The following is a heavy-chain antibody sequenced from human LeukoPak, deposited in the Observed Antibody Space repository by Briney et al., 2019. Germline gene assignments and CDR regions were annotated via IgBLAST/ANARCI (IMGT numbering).Heavy chain of an antibody. CDR1: GFTFSSYA. D-gene: IGHD3-9*01. Sequence: GGSLRLSCAASGFTFSSYAMHWVRQAPGKGLEYVSAISSNGGSTYYASSVKGRFTISRDNSKNTLYLQMGSLRAEDMAVYYCARAIILCGSRAYYYYYGMDVWGQGTTVTVSS. J-gene: IGHJ6*02. CDR3: ARAIILCGSRAYYYYYGMDV. CDR2: ISSNGGST. V-gene: IGHV3-64*01.